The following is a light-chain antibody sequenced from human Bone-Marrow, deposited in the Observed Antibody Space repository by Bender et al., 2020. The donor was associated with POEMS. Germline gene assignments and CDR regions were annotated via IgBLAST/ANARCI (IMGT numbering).Light chain of an antibody. CDR3: CSYASSSTSKVI. CDR1: NSNMVGNS. J-gene: IGLJ2*01. Sequence: QSVLTQPPSASGTPGQRVAISCSGSNSNMVGNSSYWYQQLPGKAPKLLIYSNSQRPSGVSDRFSGSKSGTSASLAISGLQSEDEADYYCCSYASSSTSKVIFGGGTTLTVL. V-gene: IGLV1-44*01. CDR2: SNS.